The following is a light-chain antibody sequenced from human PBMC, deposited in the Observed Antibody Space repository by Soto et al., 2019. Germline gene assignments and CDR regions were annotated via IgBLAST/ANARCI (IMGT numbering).Light chain of an antibody. CDR3: RHYSSSLSIT. V-gene: IGKV3-20*01. Sequence: EIVLTQSPGTLSLSPGERATLSCRASQSVRSTYLAWYQQKPGQAPRLLIHGASSRATGIPARFSGSGSGTDFSLTISRLEPEDFAVYYCRHYSSSLSITFGQGTRLDIK. CDR1: QSVRSTY. J-gene: IGKJ5*01. CDR2: GAS.